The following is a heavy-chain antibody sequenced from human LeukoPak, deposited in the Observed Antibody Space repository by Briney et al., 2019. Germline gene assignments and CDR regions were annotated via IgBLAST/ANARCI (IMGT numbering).Heavy chain of an antibody. CDR1: GYTLTELS. CDR2: FDPEDGET. V-gene: IGHV1-24*01. CDR3: AREKGYCTNGVCYDLYYFDY. J-gene: IGHJ4*02. Sequence: ASVKVSCKVSGYTLTELSMHWVRQAPGKGLEWMGGFDPEDGETIYAQKFQGRVTITADKSTSTAYMELSSLRSEDTAVYYCAREKGYCTNGVCYDLYYFDYWGQGTLVTVSS. D-gene: IGHD2-8*01.